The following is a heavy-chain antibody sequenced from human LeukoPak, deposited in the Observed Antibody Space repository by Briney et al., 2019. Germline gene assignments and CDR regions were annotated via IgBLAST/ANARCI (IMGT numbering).Heavy chain of an antibody. D-gene: IGHD6-6*01. CDR1: GFTFSIYA. CDR2: ISGSGGSA. V-gene: IGHV3-23*01. CDR3: AKSNLKYYFDS. J-gene: IGHJ4*02. Sequence: GGSLRLSCAASGFTFSIYAMNWVRQAAGKGLGWVSLISGSGGSAYYADSVKGRFTVSRDNSKNTLYLQMNSLRAEDTAVYYCAKSNLKYYFDSWGQGTLVTVSS.